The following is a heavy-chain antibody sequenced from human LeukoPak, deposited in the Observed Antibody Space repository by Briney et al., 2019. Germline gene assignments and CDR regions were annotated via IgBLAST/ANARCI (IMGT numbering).Heavy chain of an antibody. Sequence: ASVKVSCKASGYTFTSCAMHWVRQAPGQRLEWMGWINAGNGNTKYSQKFQGRVTITRDTSASTAYMELSSLRSEDTAVYYCARAGYCSGGSCYSGAYYRGQGTLVTVSS. CDR1: GYTFTSCA. J-gene: IGHJ4*02. D-gene: IGHD2-15*01. CDR3: ARAGYCSGGSCYSGAYY. CDR2: INAGNGNT. V-gene: IGHV1-3*01.